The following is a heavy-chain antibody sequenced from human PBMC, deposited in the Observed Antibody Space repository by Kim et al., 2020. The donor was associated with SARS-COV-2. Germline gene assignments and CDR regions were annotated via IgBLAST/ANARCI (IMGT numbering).Heavy chain of an antibody. CDR2: IYSGGST. D-gene: IGHD1-26*01. J-gene: IGHJ6*02. Sequence: GGSLRLSCAASGFTVSSNYMSWVRQAPGKGLEWVSVIYSGGSTYYADSVKGRFTISRDNSKNTLYLQMNSLRAEDTAVYYCARDRRGRRYYYYGMDVWGQGTTVTVSS. V-gene: IGHV3-53*01. CDR3: ARDRRGRRYYYYGMDV. CDR1: GFTVSSNY.